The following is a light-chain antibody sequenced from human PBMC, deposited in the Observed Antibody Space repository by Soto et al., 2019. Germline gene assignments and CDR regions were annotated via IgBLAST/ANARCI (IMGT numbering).Light chain of an antibody. CDR3: QHYGTSSWS. Sequence: EIVLTQSPGTLSLSPGERATLSCRASQSVTGAYLAWYQHNPGQAPRLLIYGASSRATGVPDRFSGSGSGTDFTLTINRLDPEDFAVYYCQHYGTSSWSFGQGTKVEIK. J-gene: IGKJ1*01. CDR1: QSVTGAY. CDR2: GAS. V-gene: IGKV3-20*01.